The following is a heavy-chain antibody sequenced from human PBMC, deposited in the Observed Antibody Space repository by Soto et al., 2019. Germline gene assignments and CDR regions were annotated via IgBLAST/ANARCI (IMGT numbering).Heavy chain of an antibody. CDR1: GYTFTSYA. J-gene: IGHJ4*02. D-gene: IGHD1-26*01. V-gene: IGHV1-3*01. Sequence: GASVKVSCKASGYTFTSYAMYWVRQAPGQRLEWMGWINAGNGNTRYSQKFQGRVTITRDTSASTAYMELSSLRSEDTAVYYCARDLGSYSVFDYWGQGTLVTVSS. CDR3: ARDLGSYSVFDY. CDR2: INAGNGNT.